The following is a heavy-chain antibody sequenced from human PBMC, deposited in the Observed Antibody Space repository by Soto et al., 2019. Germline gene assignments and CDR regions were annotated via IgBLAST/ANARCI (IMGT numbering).Heavy chain of an antibody. J-gene: IGHJ5*02. CDR1: GGSTRSSSYY. Sequence: ETLSLTCTVSGGSTRSSSYYWGWVRQPPGKGLEWIGSMSYTTTSYYAPSLRSRVTMSVDTSKNQFSLRLISVTAADTAIYYCATRITVFGLLLPPFDPWGQGAQVTVSS. CDR3: ATRITVFGLLLPPFDP. V-gene: IGHV4-39*01. CDR2: MSYTTTS. D-gene: IGHD3-3*01.